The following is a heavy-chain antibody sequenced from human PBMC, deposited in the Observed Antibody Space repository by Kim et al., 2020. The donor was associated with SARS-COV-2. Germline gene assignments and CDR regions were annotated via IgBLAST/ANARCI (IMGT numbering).Heavy chain of an antibody. V-gene: IGHV4-59*13. CDR1: GGCSSNDY. CDR2: INNSGHT. Sequence: SETLSLVCTVSGGCSSNDYWSWIRQPPGKGMEGIGYINNSGHTAYNPPLKSRVSISVEMSKNQFSLSLSSVTAADTAVYFCARVRKSGSYPGGFDYWGPG. CDR3: ARVRKSGSYPGGFDY. D-gene: IGHD1-26*01. J-gene: IGHJ4*02.